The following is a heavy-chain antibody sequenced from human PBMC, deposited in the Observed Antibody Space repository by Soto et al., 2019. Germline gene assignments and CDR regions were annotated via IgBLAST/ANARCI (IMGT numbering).Heavy chain of an antibody. CDR2: SSAYNGNT. Sequence: QVPLVQSGAEVKKPGASVKVSCKASGYTFTSYGISWVRQAPGQGLEWMGWSSAYNGNTNYAPKLQGRVTMTTDPTTSTAYMELRSLRSDDTAVYYCARGYYYGSGSYPQAPFDYWGQGTLVTVSS. J-gene: IGHJ4*02. CDR1: GYTFTSYG. D-gene: IGHD3-10*01. V-gene: IGHV1-18*01. CDR3: ARGYYYGSGSYPQAPFDY.